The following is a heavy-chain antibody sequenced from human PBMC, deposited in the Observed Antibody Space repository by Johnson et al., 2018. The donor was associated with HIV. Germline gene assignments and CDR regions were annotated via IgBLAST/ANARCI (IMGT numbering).Heavy chain of an antibody. CDR3: ARGGWGDAFDI. V-gene: IGHV3-30-3*01. CDR2: ISYDGSNE. D-gene: IGHD3-16*01. Sequence: QVQLVESGGGLIQPGGSLRLSCAASGFSLSSYAMHWVRQAPGKGLEWVAVISYDGSNEYYADSVKGRFTISRDNAKNSLYLQMNSLRAEDTAVYYCARGGWGDAFDIWGQGTMVTVSS. CDR1: GFSLSSYA. J-gene: IGHJ3*02.